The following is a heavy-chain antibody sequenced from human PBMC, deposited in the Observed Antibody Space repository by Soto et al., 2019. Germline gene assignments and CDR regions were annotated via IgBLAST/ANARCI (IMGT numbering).Heavy chain of an antibody. CDR1: GGTFSSYA. J-gene: IGHJ3*02. CDR3: ARTHPRAVAVALQSYDAFDI. Sequence: SVKVSCKASGGTFSSYAISWVRQAPGQGLEWMGGIIPIFGTANYAQKFQGRVTITADESTSTAYMELSSLRSEDTAVYYCARTHPRAVAVALQSYDAFDIWGQGTMVTVSS. D-gene: IGHD6-19*01. CDR2: IIPIFGTA. V-gene: IGHV1-69*13.